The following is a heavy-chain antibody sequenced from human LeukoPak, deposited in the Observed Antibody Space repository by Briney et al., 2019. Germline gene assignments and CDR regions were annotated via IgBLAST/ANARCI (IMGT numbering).Heavy chain of an antibody. CDR3: ARHGGSGWSGSYYYYMDV. D-gene: IGHD6-19*01. V-gene: IGHV5-51*01. J-gene: IGHJ6*03. Sequence: GESLKISCKGSGYSFTSYWIGWVRQMPGKGLEWMGIIYPGDSDTRYSPSFQGQVTISADKSISTAYLQWSSLKASDTAMYYCARHGGSGWSGSYYYYMDVWGKGTTVTISS. CDR1: GYSFTSYW. CDR2: IYPGDSDT.